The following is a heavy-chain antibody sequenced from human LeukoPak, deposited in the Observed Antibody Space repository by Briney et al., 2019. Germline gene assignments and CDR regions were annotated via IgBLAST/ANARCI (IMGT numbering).Heavy chain of an antibody. CDR2: ISGSDVST. CDR1: AFTFRSYG. Sequence: GGSLRLSCAASAFTFRSYGMSWVRQAPGKGLEWVSSISGSDVSTYYADSVKGRFTISRDNSQNTLYLQMNRPRAEDTAIYYCAKGPRAVEHSTQRFDYWGQGALVTVSS. V-gene: IGHV3-23*01. D-gene: IGHD1/OR15-1a*01. J-gene: IGHJ4*02. CDR3: AKGPRAVEHSTQRFDY.